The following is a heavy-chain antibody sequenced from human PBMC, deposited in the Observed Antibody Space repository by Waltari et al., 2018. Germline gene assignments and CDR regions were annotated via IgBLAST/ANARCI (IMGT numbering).Heavy chain of an antibody. D-gene: IGHD2-21*02. J-gene: IGHJ3*02. CDR3: ARQEIIVEVTGDGFDI. V-gene: IGHV4-34*01. Sequence: QVQLQQWGAGLLKPSETLSLTCAVYGGSFCGYSWSWLRQPPGKGLGWSGEISHSGTTNYNPSLKSRVTISLDTSKNQFSLKLSSVTAADTAVYYCARQEIIVEVTGDGFDIWGQGTMVTVSS. CDR2: ISHSGTT. CDR1: GGSFCGYS.